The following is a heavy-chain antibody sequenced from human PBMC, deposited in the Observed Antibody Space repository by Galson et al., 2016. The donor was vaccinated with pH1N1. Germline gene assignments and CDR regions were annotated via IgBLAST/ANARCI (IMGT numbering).Heavy chain of an antibody. Sequence: SLRLSCAASGFRFSSYGMHWVRQAPGKGLEWVAGISYDGSDKLYADSVKGRITISRDNSKNTLYLLMDSLRYDYTSVYYCSKDQSVFDLPIDYWGQGTLVSVSS. CDR3: SKDQSVFDLPIDY. V-gene: IGHV3-30*18. CDR2: ISYDGSDK. J-gene: IGHJ4*02. CDR1: GFRFSSYG. D-gene: IGHD3-9*01.